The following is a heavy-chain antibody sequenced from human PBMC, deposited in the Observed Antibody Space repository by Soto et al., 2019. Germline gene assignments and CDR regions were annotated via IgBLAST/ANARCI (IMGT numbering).Heavy chain of an antibody. CDR1: GGTFSSYA. V-gene: IGHV1-69*01. D-gene: IGHD3-10*01. J-gene: IGHJ3*02. Sequence: QVQLVQSGAEVKKPGSSVKVSCKASGGTFSSYAISWVRQAPGQGLEWMGGIIPIFGTANYAQKFQGRVTITAEESTSTAYMELSSLRSEDTAVYYCARDGTMVRGVIIRGAFDIWGQGTMVTVSS. CDR3: ARDGTMVRGVIIRGAFDI. CDR2: IIPIFGTA.